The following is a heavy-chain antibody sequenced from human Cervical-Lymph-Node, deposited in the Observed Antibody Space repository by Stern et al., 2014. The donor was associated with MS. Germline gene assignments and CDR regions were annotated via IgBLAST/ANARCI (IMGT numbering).Heavy chain of an antibody. J-gene: IGHJ4*02. D-gene: IGHD4-17*01. V-gene: IGHV5-51*01. CDR2: IYPRDSDT. Sequence: QLVQSGAEVKKPGDSLRISCKGSGYDFNTYWIAWVRQMPGKGLEWMGMIYPRDSDTRYSPSFQGQVTISADKSIRTAYLQWRSLKASDTALYFCARWGDGDASLDHWGQGALVSVSS. CDR1: GYDFNTYW. CDR3: ARWGDGDASLDH.